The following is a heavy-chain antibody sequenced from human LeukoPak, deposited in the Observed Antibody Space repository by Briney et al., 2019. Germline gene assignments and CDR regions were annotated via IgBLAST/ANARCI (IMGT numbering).Heavy chain of an antibody. Sequence: SETLSLTCTVSGGSIRGYYWSWIRQPPGKGLEWIGYIYYSGSTNHNPSLKSRVTISVDTSKNQFSLKLSAVTAADTAVYYCARHEFDSGSLPYFDYWGQGILVTVSS. CDR3: ARHEFDSGSLPYFDY. D-gene: IGHD3-10*01. CDR1: GGSIRGYY. J-gene: IGHJ4*02. V-gene: IGHV4-59*08. CDR2: IYYSGST.